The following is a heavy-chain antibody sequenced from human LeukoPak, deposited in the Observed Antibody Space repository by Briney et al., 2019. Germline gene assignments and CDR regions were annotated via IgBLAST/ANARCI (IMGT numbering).Heavy chain of an antibody. V-gene: IGHV1-2*02. CDR3: AREFNTYYYGSGSHDAFDI. CDR1: GYTFTGYY. Sequence: GASVKVSCKASGYTFTGYYMHWVRQAPGQGLEWMGWITPYSGGTDYAQKFQGRVTMTMDTSISTVYMELSRLRSDDTAVYYCAREFNTYYYGSGSHDAFDIWGQGTEVTVS. J-gene: IGHJ3*02. D-gene: IGHD3-10*01. CDR2: ITPYSGGT.